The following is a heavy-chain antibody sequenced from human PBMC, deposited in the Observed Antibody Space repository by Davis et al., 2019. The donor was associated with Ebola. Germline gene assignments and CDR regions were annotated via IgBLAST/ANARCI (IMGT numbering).Heavy chain of an antibody. V-gene: IGHV3-30*02. J-gene: IGHJ6*02. CDR2: VRSHGSDD. Sequence: GGSLRLSCAASGFTFNIFDMHWVRQAPGRGLEWVAFVRSHGSDDHYADSVKGRFTISRDNSKNTLYLQMNSLRAEDTAFYYCASGDGRGRSYDMDVWGQGTTVTVSS. CDR1: GFTFNIFD. CDR3: ASGDGRGRSYDMDV. D-gene: IGHD3/OR15-3a*01.